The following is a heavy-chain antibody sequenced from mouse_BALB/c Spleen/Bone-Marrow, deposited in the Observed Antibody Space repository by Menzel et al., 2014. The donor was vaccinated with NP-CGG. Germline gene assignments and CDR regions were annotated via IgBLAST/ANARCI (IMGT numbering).Heavy chain of an antibody. D-gene: IGHD2-14*01. J-gene: IGHJ4*01. Sequence: LQQSGSELVRPGASVKLSCKASGYTFTSYWMHWVKQRPGQGLEWIGNIYPGSGSTNYDEKFKSKATLTVDTSSSTAYMQLSSLTSEDSAVYYCTGPTIGTTYYAMDYWGQGTSVTVSS. V-gene: IGHV1S22*01. CDR3: TGPTIGTTYYAMDY. CDR2: IYPGSGST. CDR1: GYTFTSYW.